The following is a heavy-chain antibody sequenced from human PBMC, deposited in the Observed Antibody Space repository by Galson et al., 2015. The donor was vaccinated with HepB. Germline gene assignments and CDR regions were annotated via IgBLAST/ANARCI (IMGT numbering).Heavy chain of an antibody. CDR2: MSGSAANK. D-gene: IGHD3-10*01. V-gene: IGHV3-23*01. CDR3: TKGIYITSSAAFDM. Sequence: SLRLSCADSGLPCRSYAINGVRQAPGDRLELVAHMSGSAANKYYADSVKVRFTISRDNSRNTLYLQMNSPRAEDTVVDYCTKGIYITSSAAFDMWGQGTTLTASS. CDR1: GLPCRSYA. J-gene: IGHJ3*02.